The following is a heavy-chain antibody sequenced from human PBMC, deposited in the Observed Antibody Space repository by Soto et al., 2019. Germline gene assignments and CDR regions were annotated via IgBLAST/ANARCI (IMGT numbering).Heavy chain of an antibody. Sequence: SETLSLTCAVSGGSISSSNWWSWVRQPPGKGLEWIGEIYHSGSTNYNPSLKSRVTISVDKSKNQFSLKLSSVTAADTAVYYCARELDYHGSGSYYKDYYYFDYWGQGTLVTVSS. CDR1: GGSISSSNW. CDR3: ARELDYHGSGSYYKDYYYFDY. J-gene: IGHJ4*02. V-gene: IGHV4-4*02. CDR2: IYHSGST. D-gene: IGHD3-10*01.